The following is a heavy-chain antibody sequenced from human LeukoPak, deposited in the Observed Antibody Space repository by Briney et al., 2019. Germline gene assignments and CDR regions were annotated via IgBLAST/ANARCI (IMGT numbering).Heavy chain of an antibody. CDR1: GYTFTGYY. CDR3: ARVRAYSGYVIDY. J-gene: IGHJ4*02. D-gene: IGHD5-12*01. CDR2: INPNSGGT. Sequence: ASVEVSCKASGYTFTGYYMHWVRQAPGQGLEWMGWINPNSGGTNYAQKFQGRVTMTRDTSISTAYMELSRLRSDDTAVYYCARVRAYSGYVIDYWGQGTLVTVSS. V-gene: IGHV1-2*02.